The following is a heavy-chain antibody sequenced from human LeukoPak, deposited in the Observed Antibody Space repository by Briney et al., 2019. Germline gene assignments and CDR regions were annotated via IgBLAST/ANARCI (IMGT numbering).Heavy chain of an antibody. J-gene: IGHJ6*03. Sequence: GGSLRLSCAASGFTFSSYSMNWVRQAPGKGLEWVSYISSSSSTIYYADSVKGRFTISRDNAKNSLYLQMNSLRAEDTAVYYCARDAIAAAGKIHPSYYYYYMDVWGKGTTVTVSS. V-gene: IGHV3-48*01. CDR2: ISSSSSTI. CDR3: ARDAIAAAGKIHPSYYYYYMDV. CDR1: GFTFSSYS. D-gene: IGHD6-13*01.